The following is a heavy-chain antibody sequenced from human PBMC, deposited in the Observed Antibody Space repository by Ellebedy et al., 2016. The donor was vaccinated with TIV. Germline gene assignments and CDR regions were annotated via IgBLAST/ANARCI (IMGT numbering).Heavy chain of an antibody. CDR2: IGYDGSNK. CDR3: ARLLGEGAFDI. Sequence: GESLKISXAASGFTFSTYGMHWVRQAPGKGLEWLAVIGYDGSNKYYADSVKGRFTISRDDSKNTLYLQMNSLRAEDTAVYYCARLLGEGAFDIWGQGTMVTVSS. CDR1: GFTFSTYG. D-gene: IGHD3-16*01. J-gene: IGHJ3*02. V-gene: IGHV3-33*01.